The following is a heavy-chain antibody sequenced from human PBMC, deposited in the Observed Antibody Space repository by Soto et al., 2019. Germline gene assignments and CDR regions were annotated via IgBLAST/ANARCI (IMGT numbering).Heavy chain of an antibody. CDR1: GGSIMSVAHY. V-gene: IGHV4-31*03. CDR3: ARDHINPYNSSPEGMDV. CDR2: IFYTGGT. Sequence: QVQLQESGPGLVKPSQTLSLTCTVSGGSIMSVAHYWSWIRQHPGKGLEWIGNIFYTGGTSYKPSLRSRVSISVDTSKNQISLKLNSVTAADTAVYYCARDHINPYNSSPEGMDVWGQGTTVTVSS. D-gene: IGHD3-10*01. J-gene: IGHJ6*02.